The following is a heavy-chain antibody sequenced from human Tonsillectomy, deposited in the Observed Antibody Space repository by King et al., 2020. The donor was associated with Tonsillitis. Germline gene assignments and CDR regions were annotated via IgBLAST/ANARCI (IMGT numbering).Heavy chain of an antibody. CDR3: ASLSRDGYNYY. CDR1: GGSFSGYY. Sequence: VQLQQWGAGLLKPSETLSLTCAVYGGSFSGYYWSWIRQPPGKGLEWIGEINHSGSTNYNPSLKSRVTISVDTSKNPFSLKLSSVTAADTAVYYCASLSRDGYNYYWGQGTLVTVSS. D-gene: IGHD5-24*01. V-gene: IGHV4-34*01. CDR2: INHSGST. J-gene: IGHJ4*02.